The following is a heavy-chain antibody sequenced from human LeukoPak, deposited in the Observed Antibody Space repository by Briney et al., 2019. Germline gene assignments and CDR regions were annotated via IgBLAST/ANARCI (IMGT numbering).Heavy chain of an antibody. J-gene: IGHJ2*01. V-gene: IGHV3-21*01. CDR1: GFTFSSYS. D-gene: IGHD3-3*01. CDR3: ARVYGRITIFGEYWYFDL. Sequence: PGGSLRLSCAASGFTFSSYSMNWVRQAPGKGLEWVSSISSSSSYIYYADSVKGRFTISRDNAKNSLYLQMNSLRAEDTAVYYCARVYGRITIFGEYWYFDLWGRGTLVTVSS. CDR2: ISSSSSYI.